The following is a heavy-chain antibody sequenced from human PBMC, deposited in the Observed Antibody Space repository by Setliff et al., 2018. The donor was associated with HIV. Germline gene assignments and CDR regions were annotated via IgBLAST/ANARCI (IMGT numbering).Heavy chain of an antibody. Sequence: SETVSLTGAVSGGSISSSNWWSWVRQPPGKGLEWMGEIYHSGSTNYNPSLKSRVTISRDNSKNTLYLQMNSLRAEDTAVYSCAKDRGSSWYRPYDYWGQGTLVTVSS. CDR2: IYHSGST. CDR3: AKDRGSSWYRPYDY. CDR1: GGSISSSNW. V-gene: IGHV4-4*02. J-gene: IGHJ4*02. D-gene: IGHD6-13*01.